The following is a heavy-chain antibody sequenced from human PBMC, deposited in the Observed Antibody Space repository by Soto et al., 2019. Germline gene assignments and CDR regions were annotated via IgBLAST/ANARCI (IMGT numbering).Heavy chain of an antibody. D-gene: IGHD6-19*01. CDR3: TRGSSGWFPRPFDY. Sequence: QVQLREAGPGLVKPSETLSLTCTVSGGSITSFYWSWVRQPPGKGLEWIGYIYYNGNTNYNPSLKSRVTISVDTSKNHFSLNLSSVTAADTAVYYCTRGSSGWFPRPFDYWGQGTLVTVSS. CDR2: IYYNGNT. CDR1: GGSITSFY. V-gene: IGHV4-59*01. J-gene: IGHJ4*02.